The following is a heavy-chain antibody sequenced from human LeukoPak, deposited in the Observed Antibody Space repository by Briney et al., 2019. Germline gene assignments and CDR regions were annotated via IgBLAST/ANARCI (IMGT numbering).Heavy chain of an antibody. CDR2: ISGSGGST. J-gene: IGHJ4*02. CDR3: AKGLGPEFDY. CDR1: GFTFSSYA. D-gene: IGHD3-10*01. V-gene: IGHV3-23*01. Sequence: GASLRLSCAASGFTFSSYAMSWVRQAPGKGLEWVSGISGSGGSTYYADSVKGRFAISRDNSKNTLYLQMNSLRVEDTAVYYCAKGLGPEFDYWGQGTPVTVSS.